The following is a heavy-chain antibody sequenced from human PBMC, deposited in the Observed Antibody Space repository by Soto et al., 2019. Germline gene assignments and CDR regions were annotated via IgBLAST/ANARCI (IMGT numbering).Heavy chain of an antibody. CDR3: ARYPYDSSGYLPYNWFYP. V-gene: IGHV1-18*01. CDR2: ISAYNGNT. CDR1: GYTFTSYG. J-gene: IGHJ5*02. Sequence: QVQLGQSGAEVKKPGASVKVSCKASGYTFTSYGISWVRQAPGQGLEWMGWISAYNGNTNNAQKLQGRVTMTTDTSTSTAYMELRSRSSDDTAVYCCARYPYDSSGYLPYNWFYPGGQGTLVTVAS. D-gene: IGHD3-22*01.